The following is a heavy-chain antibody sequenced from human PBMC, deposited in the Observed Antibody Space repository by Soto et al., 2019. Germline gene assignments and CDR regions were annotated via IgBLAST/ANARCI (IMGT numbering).Heavy chain of an antibody. CDR1: GFTFSSYG. CDR3: ANLWGYCSSTSCYARSRLGRPTWSNQHDAFDI. J-gene: IGHJ3*02. V-gene: IGHV3-30*18. CDR2: ISYDGSNK. D-gene: IGHD2-2*01. Sequence: PGGSLRLSCAASGFTFSSYGMHWVRQAPGKGLEWVAVISYDGSNKYYADSVKGRFTISRDNSKNTLYLQMNSLRAEDTAVYYCANLWGYCSSTSCYARSRLGRPTWSNQHDAFDIWGQGTMVTVSS.